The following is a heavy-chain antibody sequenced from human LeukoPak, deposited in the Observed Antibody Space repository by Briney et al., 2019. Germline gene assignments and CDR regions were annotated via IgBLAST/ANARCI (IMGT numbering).Heavy chain of an antibody. CDR2: ISWNSGSI. CDR1: GFTFDDYA. CDR3: AKTYYYGSGSY. V-gene: IGHV3-9*01. Sequence: PGGSLRLSCAASGFTFDDYAMHWVRQAPGKGLEWVSGISWNSGSIGYADSVKGRFTISRDNAKNSLYLQMNSLRAEDTALYYCAKTYYYGSGSYWGQGTLVTVSS. D-gene: IGHD3-10*01. J-gene: IGHJ4*02.